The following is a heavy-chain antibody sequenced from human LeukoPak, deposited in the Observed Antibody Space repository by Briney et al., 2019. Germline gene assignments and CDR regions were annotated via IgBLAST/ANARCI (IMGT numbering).Heavy chain of an antibody. CDR3: ARSIITRY. V-gene: IGHV3-48*01. J-gene: IGHJ4*02. CDR2: ISSSSSTI. Sequence: GGSLRLSCAASGFTFSSYGMTWVRQAPGKGLEWVSYISSSSSTIYYADSVKGRFTISRDNAKNSLYLQLNGLRAEDTAVYYCARSIITRYWGQGTLVTVSS. CDR1: GFTFSSYG. D-gene: IGHD3-22*01.